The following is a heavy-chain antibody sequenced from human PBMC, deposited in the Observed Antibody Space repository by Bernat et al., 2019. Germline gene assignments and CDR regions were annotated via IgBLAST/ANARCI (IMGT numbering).Heavy chain of an antibody. Sequence: QVQLVESGGGVVQPGRSLRLSCAASGFTFSSYGMHWVRQAPGKGLEGVAIISYDGTRGDYADAVRVRINSSRDESTNTLYLQKSRLRPEDTADDFWAAAGRVAAAEYYYGIDVWRQGTTVPVPS. CDR2: ISYDGTRG. CDR3: AAAGRVAAAEYYYGIDV. D-gene: IGHD6-25*01. J-gene: IGHJ6*01. CDR1: GFTFSSYG. V-gene: IGHV3-30*03.